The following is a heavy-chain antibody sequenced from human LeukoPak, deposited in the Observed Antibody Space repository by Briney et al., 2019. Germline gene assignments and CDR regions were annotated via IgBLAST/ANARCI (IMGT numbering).Heavy chain of an antibody. Sequence: GASVKVSCKASGHNFIGYYMHWVRQAPGQGLEWMGRLIPNSGDTTYGQKFQGRVAVTRDTSINTVYMELSRLTFDDTAVYYCAREDSYGYFDHWGQGTRVTVSS. V-gene: IGHV1-2*06. CDR1: GHNFIGYY. D-gene: IGHD5-18*01. CDR3: AREDSYGYFDH. J-gene: IGHJ4*02. CDR2: LIPNSGDT.